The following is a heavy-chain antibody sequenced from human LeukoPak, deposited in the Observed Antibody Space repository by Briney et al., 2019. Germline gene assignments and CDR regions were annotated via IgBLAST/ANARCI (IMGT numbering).Heavy chain of an antibody. Sequence: ASVKVSCKASGYTFTSYGISWVRQAPGQGLEWMGWISAYNGNTNYAQKLQGRVTMTTDTSTSTAYMELRSLRSDDTAVYYCARDQGIVVVLAAAGLDPWGQGTLVTVSS. CDR2: ISAYNGNT. D-gene: IGHD2-2*01. CDR1: GYTFTSYG. V-gene: IGHV1-18*01. CDR3: ARDQGIVVVLAAAGLDP. J-gene: IGHJ5*02.